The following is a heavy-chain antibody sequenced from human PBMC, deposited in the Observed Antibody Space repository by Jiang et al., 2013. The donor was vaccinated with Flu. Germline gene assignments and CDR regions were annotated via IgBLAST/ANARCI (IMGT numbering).Heavy chain of an antibody. CDR3: THSPPTWLSGYAEYFQH. D-gene: IGHD3-22*01. Sequence: WLALIYWNDDKRYSPSLKSRLTITKDSSKNQVVLTMTNMDPVDTATYYCTHSPPTWLSGYAEYFQHWGQGTLVTVSS. J-gene: IGHJ1*01. CDR2: IYWNDDK. V-gene: IGHV2-5*01.